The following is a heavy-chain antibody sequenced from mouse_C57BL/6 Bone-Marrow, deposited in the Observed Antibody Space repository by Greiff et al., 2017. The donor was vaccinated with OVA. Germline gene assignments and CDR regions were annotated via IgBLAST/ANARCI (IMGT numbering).Heavy chain of an antibody. CDR1: GYSFTGYY. V-gene: IGHV1-31*01. Sequence: EVQLQQSGPELVKPGASVKISCKASGYSFTGYYMHWVKQSHGNILDWIGYIYPYNGVSSYNQKFKGKATLTVDKSSSTAYMELRSLTSEDSAVYYCATYYYGSRPYWYFDVWGTGTTVTVSS. J-gene: IGHJ1*03. CDR2: IYPYNGVS. CDR3: ATYYYGSRPYWYFDV. D-gene: IGHD1-1*01.